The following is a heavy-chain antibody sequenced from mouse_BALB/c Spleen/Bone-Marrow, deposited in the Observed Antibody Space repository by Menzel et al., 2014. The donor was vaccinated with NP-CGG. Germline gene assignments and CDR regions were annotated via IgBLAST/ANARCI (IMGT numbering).Heavy chain of an antibody. V-gene: IGHV5-6-3*01. CDR2: INSNGGST. CDR3: VRGNYGNYVDYFDF. Sequence: EVMLVESGGGLVQPGGSLKLSCAASGFTFSNYGMSWVRQTPDKRLELVATINSNGGSTYYPDSVKGRFTISRDTAKNTLYLQMSSLKSEETAMYYCVRGNYGNYVDYFDFWGKAPLSQSPQ. J-gene: IGHJ2*01. CDR1: GFTFSNYG. D-gene: IGHD2-1*01.